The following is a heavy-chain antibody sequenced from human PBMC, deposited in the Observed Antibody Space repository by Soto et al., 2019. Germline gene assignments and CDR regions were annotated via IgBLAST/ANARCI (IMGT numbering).Heavy chain of an antibody. CDR2: IYWNDDK. J-gene: IGHJ3*02. CDR1: GFSLSTSGVG. CDR3: AHRLAYYYDSSGYYRYDAFDI. V-gene: IGHV2-5*01. Sequence: GPTLVNPTQTLTLTCTFSGFSLSTSGVGVGWIRQPPGKALEWLALIYWNDDKRYSPSLKSRLTITKDTSKNQVVLTMTNMDPVDTATYYCAHRLAYYYDSSGYYRYDAFDIWGQGTMVTVSS. D-gene: IGHD3-22*01.